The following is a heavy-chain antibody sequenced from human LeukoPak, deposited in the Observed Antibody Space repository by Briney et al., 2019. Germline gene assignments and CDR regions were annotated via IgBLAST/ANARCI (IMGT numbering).Heavy chain of an antibody. V-gene: IGHV2-5*02. Sequence: ESGPTLVNPTQTLTLTCTFSGFSLSTSGVGVGWIRQPPVKALEWLTLIYWDDDKRYSPSLKSRLTITKDTSLNQVVLTMTNMDPVDTATYYCAHRGYGSGSYYPQTFDYWGQGTLVTVSS. D-gene: IGHD3-10*01. J-gene: IGHJ4*02. CDR3: AHRGYGSGSYYPQTFDY. CDR2: IYWDDDK. CDR1: GFSLSTSGVG.